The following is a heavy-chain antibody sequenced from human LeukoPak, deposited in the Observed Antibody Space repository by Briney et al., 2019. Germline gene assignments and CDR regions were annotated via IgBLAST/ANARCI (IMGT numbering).Heavy chain of an antibody. CDR3: ARDSRVGATDAFDI. Sequence: GASVKVSCKASGGTFSSYAISWVRQAPGQGLEWMGRIIPILGIANYAQKFQGRVTITADKSTSTAYMELSSLRSEDTAVYYCARDSRVGATDAFDIWAKGQWSPSLQ. V-gene: IGHV1-69*04. J-gene: IGHJ3*02. D-gene: IGHD1-26*01. CDR1: GGTFSSYA. CDR2: IIPILGIA.